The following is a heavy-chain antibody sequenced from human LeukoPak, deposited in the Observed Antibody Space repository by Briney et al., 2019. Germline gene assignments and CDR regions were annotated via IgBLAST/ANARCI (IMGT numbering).Heavy chain of an antibody. V-gene: IGHV3-23*01. CDR3: AKRRGVGYCSSTSCGGMDV. D-gene: IGHD2-2*01. J-gene: IGHJ6*02. Sequence: GGSLRLSCAASGFTFSSYAMSWVRQAPGKGLEWVSAISGSGGSTYYADSVKGRFTISRDNSKNTLYLQMNSLRAEDTAVYYCAKRRGVGYCSSTSCGGMDVWGQGTTVTVSS. CDR1: GFTFSSYA. CDR2: ISGSGGST.